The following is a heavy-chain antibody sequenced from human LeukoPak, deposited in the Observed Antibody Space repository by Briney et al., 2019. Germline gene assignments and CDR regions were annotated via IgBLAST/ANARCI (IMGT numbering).Heavy chain of an antibody. CDR3: VRRISALGTGFWFDP. V-gene: IGHV1-8*02. J-gene: IGHJ5*02. Sequence: APVKVSCKTSGYTFSVYDINWLRQVAGQGPEWMGWMNSNNGNTGYALKFQDRVTMTMNTSIDTAYMELNNLTPEDTAVYYCVRRISALGTGFWFDPWGQGTQVTVSS. CDR2: MNSNNGNT. D-gene: IGHD6-13*01. CDR1: GYTFSVYD.